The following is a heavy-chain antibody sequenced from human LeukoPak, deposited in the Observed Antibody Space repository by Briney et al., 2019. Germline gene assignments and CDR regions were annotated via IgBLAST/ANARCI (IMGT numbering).Heavy chain of an antibody. J-gene: IGHJ4*02. D-gene: IGHD2-2*01. CDR3: ARDYCSSTSCLFDY. CDR1: GYTFTGYH. CDR2: INPNSGDT. V-gene: IGHV1-2*06. Sequence: ASVKVSCKASGYTFTGYHMHWVRQVPGQGLEWMGRINPNSGDTNYAQKFQGRVTMTRDTSISTAYMELSRLRSDDTAVYYCARDYCSSTSCLFDYWGQGTLVTVSS.